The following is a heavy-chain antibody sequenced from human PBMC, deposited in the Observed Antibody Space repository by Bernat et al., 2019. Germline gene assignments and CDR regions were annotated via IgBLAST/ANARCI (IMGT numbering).Heavy chain of an antibody. J-gene: IGHJ6*04. V-gene: IGHV3-33*01. D-gene: IGHD6-19*01. CDR1: GFTFSSYG. Sequence: QVQLVESGGGVVQPGRSLRLSCAASGFTFSSYGMHWVRQAPGKGLEWVAIIWYDGSNKYYADSVKGRFTISRDNSKNTVSLQMNSLRPEDTAVYFCARDGNSGWPHHWMDVWGKGTTVTVSS. CDR2: IWYDGSNK. CDR3: ARDGNSGWPHHWMDV.